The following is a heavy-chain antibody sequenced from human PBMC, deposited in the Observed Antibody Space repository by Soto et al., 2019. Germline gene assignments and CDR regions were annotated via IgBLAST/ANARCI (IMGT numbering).Heavy chain of an antibody. CDR2: ISSSSYI. J-gene: IGHJ6*03. V-gene: IGHV3-21*01. CDR1: GFTFSSYS. CDR3: ARVASRFLEWLPQGDYYYMDV. Sequence: GGSLRLSCAASGFTFSSYSMNWVRQAPGKGLEWVSSISSSSYIYYADSVKGRFTISSDNAKNSLYLQMNSLRAEDTAVYYCARVASRFLEWLPQGDYYYMDVWGKGTTVTVSS. D-gene: IGHD3-3*01.